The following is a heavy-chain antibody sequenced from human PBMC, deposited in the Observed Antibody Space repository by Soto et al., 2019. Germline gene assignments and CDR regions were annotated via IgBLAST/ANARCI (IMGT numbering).Heavy chain of an antibody. V-gene: IGHV4-59*01. CDR3: ARDQRAAAGTYYYYYYGMDV. CDR1: GGSISSYY. J-gene: IGHJ6*02. Sequence: SETLSLTCTVSGGSISSYYWSWIRQPPGKGLEWIGYIYYSGSTNYNPSLKSRVTISVDTSKNQFSLKLSSVTAADTAVYYCARDQRAAAGTYYYYYYGMDVWGQGTTVTVSS. D-gene: IGHD6-13*01. CDR2: IYYSGST.